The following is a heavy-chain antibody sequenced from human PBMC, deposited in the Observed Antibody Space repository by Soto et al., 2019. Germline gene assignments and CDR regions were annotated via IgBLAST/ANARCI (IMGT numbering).Heavy chain of an antibody. D-gene: IGHD5-12*01. V-gene: IGHV5-51*01. J-gene: IGHJ3*01. CDR1: GYYSTSYW. CDR3: ARRGTLSGRDAFDV. CDR2: VYVSDSET. Sequence: GESLKISCRGSGYYSTSYWIAWVRQMSGKGLEWLGSVYVSDSETKYSPSFQGQVTISADKSTNTAYLHWSSLKASDTAMYYCARRGTLSGRDAFDVWGEGTMVTVSS.